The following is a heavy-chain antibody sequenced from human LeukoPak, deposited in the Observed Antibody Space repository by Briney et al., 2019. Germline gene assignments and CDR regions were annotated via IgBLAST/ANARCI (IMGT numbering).Heavy chain of an antibody. V-gene: IGHV3-48*01. CDR3: ARWGLGFLEWPRDDY. CDR2: ISSSSSTI. J-gene: IGHJ4*02. Sequence: PGGSLRLSCAASGFTFSSFWMHWVRQAPGKGLEWVSYISSSSSTIYYADSVKGRFTISRDNAKNSLYLQMNSLRAEDTAVYYCARWGLGFLEWPRDDYWGQGTLVTVSS. D-gene: IGHD3-3*01. CDR1: GFTFSSFW.